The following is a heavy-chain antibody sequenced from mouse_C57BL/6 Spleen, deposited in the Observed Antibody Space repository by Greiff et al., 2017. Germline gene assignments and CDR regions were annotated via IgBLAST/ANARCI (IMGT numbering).Heavy chain of an antibody. Sequence: VQLQQSGPELVKPGASVKISCKASGYAFSSSWMNWVKQRPGKGLEWIGRIYPGDGDTNYNGKFKGKATLTADKSSSTAYMQLSSLTSEDSAVYFCATKVYEGYDEPFAYWGQGTLVTVSA. J-gene: IGHJ3*01. V-gene: IGHV1-82*01. CDR3: ATKVYEGYDEPFAY. CDR1: GYAFSSSW. CDR2: IYPGDGDT. D-gene: IGHD2-2*01.